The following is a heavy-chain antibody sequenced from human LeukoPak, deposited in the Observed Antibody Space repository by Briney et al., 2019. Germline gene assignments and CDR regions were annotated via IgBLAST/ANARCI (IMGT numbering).Heavy chain of an antibody. D-gene: IGHD3-9*01. CDR3: ARDRYYDISPEIENDAFDI. Sequence: SETLSLTCTVSSGSISSSSYYWGWIRQPPGKGLEWIGSIYYSGSTYYNPSLKSRVTISVDTSKNRFSLKLSSVTAADTAVYYCARDRYYDISPEIENDAFDIWGQGTMVTVSS. J-gene: IGHJ3*02. CDR1: SGSISSSSYY. V-gene: IGHV4-39*07. CDR2: IYYSGST.